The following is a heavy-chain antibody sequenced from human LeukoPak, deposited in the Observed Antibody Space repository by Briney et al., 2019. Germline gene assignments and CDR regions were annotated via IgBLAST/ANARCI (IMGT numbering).Heavy chain of an antibody. Sequence: PGGSLRLSCAASGFTFSSYEINWVRRAPGKGLEWVSYISNGGSSIYYADSVKGRFTISRDNSRDTLYLQMSSLRAEDTAVYHCVKDGGMATIFDFWGQGTLVTVSS. CDR1: GFTFSSYE. CDR2: ISNGGSSI. D-gene: IGHD5-24*01. CDR3: VKDGGMATIFDF. J-gene: IGHJ4*02. V-gene: IGHV3-48*03.